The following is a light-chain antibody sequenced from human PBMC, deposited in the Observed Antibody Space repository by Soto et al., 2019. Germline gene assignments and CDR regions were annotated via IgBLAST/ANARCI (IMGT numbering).Light chain of an antibody. Sequence: DFVLTQYQLSLPVTPGEPASFCCRSSQSLLHSNGYNYLDWYLQKPGQSPQLLIYLGSNRASGVPDRFSGSGSGTDFTLKISRVEAEDVGVYYCMQPLQSWTFGQGTKVDI. J-gene: IGKJ1*01. CDR2: LGS. CDR3: MQPLQSWT. CDR1: QSLLHSNGYNY. V-gene: IGKV2-28*01.